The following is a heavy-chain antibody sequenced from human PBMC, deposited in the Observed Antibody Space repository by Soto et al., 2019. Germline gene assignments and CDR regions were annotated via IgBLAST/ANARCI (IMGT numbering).Heavy chain of an antibody. CDR2: ISYDGSNK. V-gene: IGHV3-30-3*01. D-gene: IGHD3-3*01. CDR1: GFTFSSYA. Sequence: GGSLRLSCAASGFTFSSYAMHWVRQAPGKGLEWVAVISYDGSNKYYADSVEGRFTISRDNSKNTLYLQMNSLRAEDTAVYYCARGPSYYDFWSGYYPPYYYYYGMDVWGQGTTVTVSS. CDR3: ARGPSYYDFWSGYYPPYYYYYGMDV. J-gene: IGHJ6*02.